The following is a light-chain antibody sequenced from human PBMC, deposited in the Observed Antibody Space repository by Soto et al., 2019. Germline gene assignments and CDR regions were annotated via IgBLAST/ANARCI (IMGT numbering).Light chain of an antibody. J-gene: IGLJ1*01. Sequence: QSVLTQPPSVPRAPGQTVTISCTGSGSNIGAGYGVQWYQQLPGTAPRLLIYGSDDRPSGVPDRFSGSKSGTSASLAISGLQDEDEADYYCAAWDDSVSCYVFGTGIQVTVL. V-gene: IGLV1-40*01. CDR2: GSD. CDR3: AAWDDSVSCYV. CDR1: GSNIGAGYG.